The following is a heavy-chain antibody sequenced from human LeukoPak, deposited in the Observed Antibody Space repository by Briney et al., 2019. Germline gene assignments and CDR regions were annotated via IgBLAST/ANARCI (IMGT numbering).Heavy chain of an antibody. Sequence: PGRSLRLSCAASGFTFSSYGMHWVRQAPGKGLEWVAVIWYDGSNKHYADSVKGRFTISRDNSRNTLYLQMNSLRAEDTAVYYCARGVTSGWYFDYWGQGTLDTVSS. CDR2: IWYDGSNK. CDR3: ARGVTSGWYFDY. D-gene: IGHD6-19*01. CDR1: GFTFSSYG. J-gene: IGHJ4*02. V-gene: IGHV3-33*01.